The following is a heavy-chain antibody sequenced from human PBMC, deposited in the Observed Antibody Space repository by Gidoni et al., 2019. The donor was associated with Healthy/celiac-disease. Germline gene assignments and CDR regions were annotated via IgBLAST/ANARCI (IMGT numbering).Heavy chain of an antibody. J-gene: IGHJ3*02. D-gene: IGHD3-10*01. V-gene: IGHV3-66*01. Sequence: EVQLVESGGGLVQPGWSLRLSCAASGFTVSSNYMSWVRQAPGKGLEWVSVIYSGGSTYYADSVKCRFTISRDNSKNTLYLQMNSLRAEDTAVYYCARDYYFDAFDIWGQGTMVTVSS. CDR3: ARDYYFDAFDI. CDR2: IYSGGST. CDR1: GFTVSSNY.